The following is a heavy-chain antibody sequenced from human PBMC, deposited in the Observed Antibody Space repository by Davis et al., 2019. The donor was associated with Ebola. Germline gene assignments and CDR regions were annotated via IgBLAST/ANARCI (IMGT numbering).Heavy chain of an antibody. D-gene: IGHD1-26*01. CDR3: ARDQALVGDFDY. J-gene: IGHJ4*02. Sequence: GESLKISCAASGFTFSSYGMHWVRQAPGKGLEWVAFIRYDGSNKYYADSVKGRFTISRDNSKNTLYLQMNSLRAEDTAVYYCARDQALVGDFDYWGQGTLVTVSS. CDR1: GFTFSSYG. V-gene: IGHV3-30*02. CDR2: IRYDGSNK.